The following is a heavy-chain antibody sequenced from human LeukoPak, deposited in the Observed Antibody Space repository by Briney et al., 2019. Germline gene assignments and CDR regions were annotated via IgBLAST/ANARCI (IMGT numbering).Heavy chain of an antibody. CDR2: IYYSGST. V-gene: IGHV4-59*08. D-gene: IGHD6-19*01. CDR3: ARGSGRAVAGNVDY. Sequence: SETLPLTCTVSGGSISSYYWSWIRQPPGKGLEWIGYIYYSGSTNYNPSLKSRVTISVDTSKNQFSLKLSSVTAADTAVYYCARGSGRAVAGNVDYWGQGTLVTVSS. J-gene: IGHJ4*02. CDR1: GGSISSYY.